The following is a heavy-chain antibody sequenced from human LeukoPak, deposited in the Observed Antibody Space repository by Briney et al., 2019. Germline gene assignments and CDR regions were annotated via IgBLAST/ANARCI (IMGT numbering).Heavy chain of an antibody. D-gene: IGHD3-3*01. CDR3: ARGLRSWSGYYFPDYFDY. J-gene: IGHJ4*02. CDR2: ISYDGSNK. V-gene: IGHV3-30*03. Sequence: PGGSLRLSCAASGFTFSSYGMHWVRQAPGKGLEWVAVISYDGSNKYYADSVKGRFTISRDNAKNSLYLQMNSLRAEDTAVYYCARGLRSWSGYYFPDYFDYWGQGTLVTVSS. CDR1: GFTFSSYG.